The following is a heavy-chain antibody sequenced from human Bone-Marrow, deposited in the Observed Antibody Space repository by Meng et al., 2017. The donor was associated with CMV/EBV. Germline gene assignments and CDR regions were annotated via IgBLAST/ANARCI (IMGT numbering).Heavy chain of an antibody. J-gene: IGHJ4*02. V-gene: IGHV3-23*03. D-gene: IGHD4-17*01. Sequence: GESLKISCAGSGFTFSSYAMSWVRQAPGKGLEWVSIMYGGGSRTYFADSVKGRFTISRDNAKNSLSLQMNSLRAEDTAVYFCAKLLGQVTTYDFWGQGARVTVSS. CDR2: MYGGGSRT. CDR3: AKLLGQVTTYDF. CDR1: GFTFSSYA.